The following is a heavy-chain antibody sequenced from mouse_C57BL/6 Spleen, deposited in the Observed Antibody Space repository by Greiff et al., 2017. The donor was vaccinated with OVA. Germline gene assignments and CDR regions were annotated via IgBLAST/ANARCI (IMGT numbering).Heavy chain of an antibody. CDR2: ISSGSSSI. D-gene: IGHD1-1*01. V-gene: IGHV5-17*01. CDR3: ARAYCSSYGFAY. J-gene: IGHJ3*01. CDR1: GFTFSDYG. Sequence: EVHLVESGGGLVKPGGSLKLSCAASGFTFSDYGMHWVSQAPEKGLEWVAYISSGSSSIYYADTVKGRFTISRDNASNTLFLQMTSLRSEDTAMYYCARAYCSSYGFAYWGQGTMVTVSA.